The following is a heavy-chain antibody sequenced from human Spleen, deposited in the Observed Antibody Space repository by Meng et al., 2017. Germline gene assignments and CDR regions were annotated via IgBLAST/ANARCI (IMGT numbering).Heavy chain of an antibody. V-gene: IGHV2-5*01. CDR1: GFSLSNARMG. CDR2: IYWNDDQ. D-gene: IGHD3-10*01. CDR3: ARSLWFGEFFDS. J-gene: IGHJ4*02. Sequence: SGPTLVKPTETLTLTCTVSGFSLSNARMGVSWIRQPPGKALEWLALIYWNDDQRYSPSLKSRLTITKDTSKNQVVLTMTNVDPVDTATYYCARSLWFGEFFDSWGQGTLVTVSS.